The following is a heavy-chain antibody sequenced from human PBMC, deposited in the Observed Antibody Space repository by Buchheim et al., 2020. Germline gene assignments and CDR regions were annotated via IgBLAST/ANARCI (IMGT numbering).Heavy chain of an antibody. J-gene: IGHJ4*02. Sequence: QVHLVQSGAEVKKSGASVKVSCQASGYTFTSYYMHWVRQAPGQGLEWMGIINPSGGSTSYAQKFQGSVTMTSYTPTSTVSMELSSLRSEDTAVYYCARGMRASSAEDYWGQGTL. CDR3: ARGMRASSAEDY. D-gene: IGHD6-6*01. V-gene: IGHV1-46*01. CDR2: INPSGGST. CDR1: GYTFTSYY.